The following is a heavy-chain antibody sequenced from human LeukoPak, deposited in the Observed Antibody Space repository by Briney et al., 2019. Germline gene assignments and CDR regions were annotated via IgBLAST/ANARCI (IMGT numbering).Heavy chain of an antibody. V-gene: IGHV3-23*01. CDR3: AKPGNGGPGLGLDYFDY. CDR2: ISGSGGST. Sequence: SGGSLRLSCAASGFTFSSYAMSWVRQAPGKGLEWVSAISGSGGSTYYADSVKGRFTISRDNSKNTLYLQMNSLGAEDTAVYYCAKPGNGGPGLGLDYFDYWGQGTLVTVSS. CDR1: GFTFSSYA. D-gene: IGHD7-27*01. J-gene: IGHJ4*02.